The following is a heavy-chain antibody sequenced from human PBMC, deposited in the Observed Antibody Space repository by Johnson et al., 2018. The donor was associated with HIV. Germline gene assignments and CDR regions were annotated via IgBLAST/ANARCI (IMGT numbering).Heavy chain of an antibody. CDR2: IHWNGGST. Sequence: VQLVESGGGLIQPGGSLRLSCAASGFTVSSNYMSWVRQAPGKGLEWVSGIHWNGGSTGYAESVKGRFTISRDNAKNTVYLQMDSLRDEDMAVYYCARGALGSFDIWGQGTMVTVSS. J-gene: IGHJ3*02. D-gene: IGHD3-10*01. V-gene: IGHV3-53*01. CDR1: GFTVSSNY. CDR3: ARGALGSFDI.